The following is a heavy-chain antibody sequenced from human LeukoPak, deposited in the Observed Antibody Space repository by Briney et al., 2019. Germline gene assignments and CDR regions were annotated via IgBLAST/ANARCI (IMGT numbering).Heavy chain of an antibody. CDR3: ARDRFYGSSSYFDY. V-gene: IGHV4-59*01. Sequence: SETLSLTCTVSADSISNYYWSWLRQPPGKGLEWIGYIYYSGSTNYNPSLKSRVTISVDMSKNQFSLKLRSVTAADTAVYYCARDRFYGSSSYFDYWGQGILVTVSS. J-gene: IGHJ4*02. D-gene: IGHD6-6*01. CDR2: IYYSGST. CDR1: ADSISNYY.